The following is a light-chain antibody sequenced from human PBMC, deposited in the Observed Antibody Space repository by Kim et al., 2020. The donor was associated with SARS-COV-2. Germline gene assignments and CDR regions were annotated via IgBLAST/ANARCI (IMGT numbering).Light chain of an antibody. CDR2: EVS. CDR1: SSDVGGYYY. V-gene: IGLV2-8*01. J-gene: IGLJ2*01. CDR3: SSFAGGNRVV. Sequence: QSATISRTGTSSDVGGYYYVSWYQQHPGTVPKVTIYEVSKRPSGVPDRFSGYKSGNTASLTVSGLQPEDEGDYYCSSFAGGNRVVFGGGTQLTVL.